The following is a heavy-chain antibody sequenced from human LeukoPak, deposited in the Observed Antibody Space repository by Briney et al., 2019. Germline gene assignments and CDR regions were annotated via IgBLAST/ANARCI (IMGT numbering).Heavy chain of an antibody. CDR2: ISWNSGSI. V-gene: IGHV3-9*01. D-gene: IGHD6-19*01. J-gene: IGHJ4*02. CDR1: GFTFDDYA. CDR3: AKDLAVAGYAGAPDY. Sequence: SGGSLRLSCAASGFTFDDYAMHWVRQAPGKGLEWVSGISWNSGSIGYADSVKGRFTISRDNAKNSLYLQMNSLRAEDTALYYCAKDLAVAGYAGAPDYWGQGTLVTVSS.